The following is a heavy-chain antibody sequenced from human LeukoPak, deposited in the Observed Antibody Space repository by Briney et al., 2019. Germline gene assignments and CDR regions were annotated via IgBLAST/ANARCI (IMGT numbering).Heavy chain of an antibody. Sequence: GGSLRLSCAASGFIFSDYTMTWVRLPPGKGLEWVSSISGSSNYVYYADSVKGRFTISRDNAKNSLYLQMNSLRAEDTAVYYCARGAFDIWGQGTMVTVSS. J-gene: IGHJ3*02. CDR1: GFIFSDYT. CDR2: ISGSSNYV. V-gene: IGHV3-21*01. CDR3: ARGAFDI.